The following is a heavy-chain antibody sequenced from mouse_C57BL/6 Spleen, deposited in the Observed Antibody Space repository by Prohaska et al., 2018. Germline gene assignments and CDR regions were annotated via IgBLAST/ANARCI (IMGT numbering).Heavy chain of an antibody. CDR2: ISGGGVNT. V-gene: IGHV5-9*01. Sequence: EVMLVESGGGLVKPGGSLKLSCAASGFTFSSYTMSWFRQTPAKRLEWVATISGGGVNTYYPDSVKGRFTISRDNAKNTLYLQMSSLRSEDTALYYCARQRGYAMDYWGQGTSVTVSS. J-gene: IGHJ4*01. CDR1: GFTFSSYT. CDR3: ARQRGYAMDY.